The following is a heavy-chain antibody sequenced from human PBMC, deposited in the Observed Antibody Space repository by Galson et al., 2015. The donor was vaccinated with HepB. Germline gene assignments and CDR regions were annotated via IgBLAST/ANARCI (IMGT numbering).Heavy chain of an antibody. V-gene: IGHV1-18*01. D-gene: IGHD4-11*01. Sequence: SVKVSCKVSGYTLTELSMHWVRQAPGQGLEWMGWISAYNGKTNYAQKLQGRVTMTTDTSTSTAYMDLRSLRSDDTAIYYCARGTTVTRGYYYMDVWGKGTTVTVSS. CDR3: ARGTTVTRGYYYMDV. J-gene: IGHJ6*03. CDR2: ISAYNGKT. CDR1: GYTLTELS.